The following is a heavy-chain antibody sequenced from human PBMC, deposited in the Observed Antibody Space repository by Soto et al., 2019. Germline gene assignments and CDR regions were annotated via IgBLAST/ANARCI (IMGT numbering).Heavy chain of an antibody. V-gene: IGHV3-30-3*01. D-gene: IGHD2-2*01. CDR3: ATTRVGPCSSSICFSGIFDGMDV. Sequence: QVQLVESGGGVVQPGRSLRLSCAASGFTISNYGMHWVRQAPGKGLEWVAVISYDGTITYYADSVKGRFTISSDNSKNTLYLQMNSLRTEDTAVYYGATTRVGPCSSSICFSGIFDGMDVWGQGPTVTVSS. CDR2: ISYDGTIT. CDR1: GFTISNYG. J-gene: IGHJ6*02.